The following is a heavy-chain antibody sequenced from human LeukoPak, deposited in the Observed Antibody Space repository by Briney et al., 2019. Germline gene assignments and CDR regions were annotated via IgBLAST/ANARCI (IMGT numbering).Heavy chain of an antibody. D-gene: IGHD2-21*01. Sequence: GGSLRLSCAASGFTFSSYGMHWVRQAPGKGLEWVAFIRFDGTNKYYADSVKGRFTISRDNSKNTLYLQMSSLRAEDTAVYYCAKGDSPTVIATRGYFDYWGQGTLVTVSS. V-gene: IGHV3-30*02. J-gene: IGHJ4*02. CDR2: IRFDGTNK. CDR1: GFTFSSYG. CDR3: AKGDSPTVIATRGYFDY.